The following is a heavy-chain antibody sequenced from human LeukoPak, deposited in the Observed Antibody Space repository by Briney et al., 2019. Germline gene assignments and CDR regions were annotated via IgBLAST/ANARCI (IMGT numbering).Heavy chain of an antibody. CDR2: ISSSSSYI. J-gene: IGHJ4*02. D-gene: IGHD1-1*01. Sequence: GGSLRLSCAASGFTFSSCSMNWVRQAPGKGLEWVSSISSSSSYIYYADSVKGRFTISRDNTKNSLYLQMNSLRAEDTAVYYCARATGTTGTPDYWGQGTLVTVSS. CDR3: ARATGTTGTPDY. V-gene: IGHV3-21*01. CDR1: GFTFSSCS.